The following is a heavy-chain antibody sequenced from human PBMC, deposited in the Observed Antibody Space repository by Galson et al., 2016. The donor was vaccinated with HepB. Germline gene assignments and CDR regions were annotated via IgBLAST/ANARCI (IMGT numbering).Heavy chain of an antibody. CDR2: TNPIFGTA. CDR1: GGTFSRYA. CDR3: AASGGSSMFDF. Sequence: SVKVSCKASGGTFSRYAISWVRQAPGQGLEWMGGTNPIFGTANYAQKFQGRVTITADKSTSTAYMELSSLRSEDTAVYYCAASGGSSMFDFWGQGTLVTISS. V-gene: IGHV1-69*06. D-gene: IGHD6-6*01. J-gene: IGHJ4*02.